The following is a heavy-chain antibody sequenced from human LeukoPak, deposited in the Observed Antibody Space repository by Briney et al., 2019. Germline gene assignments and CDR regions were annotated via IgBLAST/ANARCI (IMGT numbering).Heavy chain of an antibody. J-gene: IGHJ6*02. CDR1: GGSISSSSYY. Sequence: SETLSLTCTVSGGSISSSSYYWGWIRQPPGKGLEWIGSIYYSGSTYYNPSLKSRVTISVDTSKNQFSLKLSSVTAADTAVYYCARRYYYDSSGYKNYYYYGMDVWGQGTTVTVSS. CDR2: IYYSGST. D-gene: IGHD3-22*01. CDR3: ARRYYYDSSGYKNYYYYGMDV. V-gene: IGHV4-39*07.